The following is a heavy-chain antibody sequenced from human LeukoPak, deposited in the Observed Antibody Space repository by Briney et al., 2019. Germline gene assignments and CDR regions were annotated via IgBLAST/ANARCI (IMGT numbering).Heavy chain of an antibody. V-gene: IGHV3-11*04. CDR3: ARDRSSWPSWFDP. D-gene: IGHD6-13*01. CDR1: GFTFSDYY. Sequence: GGSLRLSCAASGFTFSDYYMSWIRQAPGKGLEWVSYISSSSSTIYYADSVKGRFTISRDNAKNSLYLQMNSLRDEDTAVYYCARDRSSWPSWFDPWGQGTLVTVSS. J-gene: IGHJ5*02. CDR2: ISSSSSTI.